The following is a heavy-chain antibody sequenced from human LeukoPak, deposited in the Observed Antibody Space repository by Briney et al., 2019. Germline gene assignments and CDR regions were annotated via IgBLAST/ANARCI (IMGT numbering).Heavy chain of an antibody. CDR3: ARAWGDIVVVPAAPYGMDV. CDR1: GGSISSYY. D-gene: IGHD2-2*01. CDR2: IYYSGTT. Sequence: SETLSLTCTVSGGSISSYYWSWIRQPPGKGLEWIGYIYYSGTTNYNPSHKSRVTISIDTSKNQFSLKLSSVTAADTAVYYCARAWGDIVVVPAAPYGMDVWGQGTTVTVSS. V-gene: IGHV4-59*01. J-gene: IGHJ6*02.